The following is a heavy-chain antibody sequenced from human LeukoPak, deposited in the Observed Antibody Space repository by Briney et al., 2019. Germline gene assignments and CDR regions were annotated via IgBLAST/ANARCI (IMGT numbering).Heavy chain of an antibody. V-gene: IGHV4-4*07. CDR3: ARGKVVAGTPGQNSWDY. CDR1: GGSISSYY. Sequence: SETLSLTCTVSGGSISSYYWNWIRQPAGKGLEWIGRIYTSGTTNYNPSLKSRVTMSVDTSKNQFSLRLSSVTAADTAVYYCARGKVVAGTPGQNSWDYWGQGTLVTVSS. CDR2: IYTSGTT. D-gene: IGHD6-19*01. J-gene: IGHJ4*02.